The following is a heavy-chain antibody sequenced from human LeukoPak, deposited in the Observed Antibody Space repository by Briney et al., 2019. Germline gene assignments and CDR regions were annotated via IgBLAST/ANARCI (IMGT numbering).Heavy chain of an antibody. V-gene: IGHV3-30-3*01. CDR3: ARDLRYYDSSGYYL. Sequence: GGSLRLSCVVSGFTFSTYAMSWVRQAPGKGLEWVAVISYDGSNKYYADSVKGRFIISRDNSKNTLYLQMNSLRAEDTAVYYCARDLRYYDSSGYYLWGQGALVTVSS. D-gene: IGHD3-22*01. CDR1: GFTFSTYA. J-gene: IGHJ5*02. CDR2: ISYDGSNK.